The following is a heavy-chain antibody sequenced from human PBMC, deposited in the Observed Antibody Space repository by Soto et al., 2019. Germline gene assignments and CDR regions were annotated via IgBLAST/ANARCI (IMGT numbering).Heavy chain of an antibody. J-gene: IGHJ4*02. CDR1: GFTVSSNY. D-gene: IGHD6-6*01. CDR2: IYSGGST. CDR3: ASSPDYSSSPADY. V-gene: IGHV3-53*01. Sequence: PGGSLRLSCAASGFTVSSNYMSWVRQAPGKGLEWVSVIYSGGSTYYADSVKGRFTISRDNSKNTLYLQMDSLRAEDTAVYYCASSPDYSSSPADYWGQGTLVTVSS.